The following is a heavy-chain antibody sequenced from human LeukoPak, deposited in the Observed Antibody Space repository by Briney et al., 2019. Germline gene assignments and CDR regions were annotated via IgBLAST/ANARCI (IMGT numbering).Heavy chain of an antibody. CDR3: ARGNWFDP. J-gene: IGHJ5*02. CDR2: INSDGSSI. V-gene: IGHV3-74*01. D-gene: IGHD2/OR15-2a*01. CDR1: GFTFSGYL. Sequence: GGSLRLSCAASGFTFSGYLMQWVRQAPGKGLVWVSRINSDGSSISYADSVKGRFTISRDNAKNTLYLQMSSLRAEDTAMYYCARGNWFDPWGQGTLVTVSS.